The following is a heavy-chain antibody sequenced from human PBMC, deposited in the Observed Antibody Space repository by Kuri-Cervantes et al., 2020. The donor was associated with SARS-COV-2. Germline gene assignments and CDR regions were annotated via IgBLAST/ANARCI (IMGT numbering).Heavy chain of an antibody. Sequence: GESLKISCAASGFTFSSYAMHWVRRAPGKGLEWVAVISYDGSNKYYADSVKGRFTISRDNSKNTLYLQMNSLRAEDTAVYYCARDMFQQLVEVAAFDIWGQGTMVTVSS. CDR2: ISYDGSNK. CDR3: ARDMFQQLVEVAAFDI. V-gene: IGHV3-30-3*01. CDR1: GFTFSSYA. J-gene: IGHJ3*02. D-gene: IGHD6-13*01.